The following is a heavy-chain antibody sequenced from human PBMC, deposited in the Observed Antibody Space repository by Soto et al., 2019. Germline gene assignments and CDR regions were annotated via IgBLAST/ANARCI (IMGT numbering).Heavy chain of an antibody. V-gene: IGHV3-48*02. J-gene: IGHJ4*02. Sequence: PGGSLRLSCAASGFTFSSYSLNWVRQAPGKGLEWVSYITSSGTTVYYADSVRGRFTISRDNAKNSLYLQMNSLRDEDTAVYYCARAGYYDSSGYYYLFPIFDYWGQGTLVTV. D-gene: IGHD3-22*01. CDR3: ARAGYYDSSGYYYLFPIFDY. CDR1: GFTFSSYS. CDR2: ITSSGTTV.